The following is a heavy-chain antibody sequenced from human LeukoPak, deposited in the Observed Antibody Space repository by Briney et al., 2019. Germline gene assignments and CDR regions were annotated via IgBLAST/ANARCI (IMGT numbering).Heavy chain of an antibody. CDR2: MNPNSGNT. CDR3: ARGRYSGSLRRFDP. V-gene: IGHV1-8*01. D-gene: IGHD1-26*01. J-gene: IGHJ5*02. CDR1: GYTFTSYD. Sequence: ASVKVSCKASGYTFTSYDINWVRQATGQGLEWMGWMNPNSGNTGYARKFQGRVTMTRNTSISTAYMELSSLRSEDTAVYYCARGRYSGSLRRFDPWGQGTLVTVSS.